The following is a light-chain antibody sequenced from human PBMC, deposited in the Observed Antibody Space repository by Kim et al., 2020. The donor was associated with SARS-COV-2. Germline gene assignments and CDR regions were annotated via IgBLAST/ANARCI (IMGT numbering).Light chain of an antibody. Sequence: ATLSVSPGERATLSCRASQSVSSNLAWYQKKPGQAPRLVIYGASTRAAGVPARFSGSVSGAEFTLTITNLQPEDCAVYYCQQYNKWMYTFGQGTKLEI. J-gene: IGKJ2*01. CDR3: QQYNKWMYT. CDR2: GAS. V-gene: IGKV3D-15*01. CDR1: QSVSSN.